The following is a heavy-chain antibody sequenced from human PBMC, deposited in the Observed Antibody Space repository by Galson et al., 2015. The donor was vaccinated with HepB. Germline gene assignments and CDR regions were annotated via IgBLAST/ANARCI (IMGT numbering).Heavy chain of an antibody. V-gene: IGHV1-46*01. CDR2: VNPAGGRT. D-gene: IGHD3-22*01. CDR1: GYRFASSH. Sequence: SVKVSCKASGYRFASSHIHWVRQGPGQGIEWMGAVNPAGGRTTYAQKFQGRVNMTSDTSTTTVYVDITSLTSEDSAVYYCAREANIVVFNRLNDGLDAWGQGTVVTVSS. J-gene: IGHJ3*01. CDR3: AREANIVVFNRLNDGLDA.